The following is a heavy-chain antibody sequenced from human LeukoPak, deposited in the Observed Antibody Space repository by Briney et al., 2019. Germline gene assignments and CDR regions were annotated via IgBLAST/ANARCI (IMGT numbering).Heavy chain of an antibody. CDR2: ISWNSGSI. Sequence: GGSLRLSCAASGFTFDDYAMHWVRQAPGKGLEWVSGISWNSGSIGYADSVKGRFTISRDNAKNSLYLQMNSLRAEDTALYYCATGYSSSYQEYYFDYWGQGTLVTVSS. CDR1: GFTFDDYA. D-gene: IGHD6-6*01. CDR3: ATGYSSSYQEYYFDY. V-gene: IGHV3-9*01. J-gene: IGHJ4*02.